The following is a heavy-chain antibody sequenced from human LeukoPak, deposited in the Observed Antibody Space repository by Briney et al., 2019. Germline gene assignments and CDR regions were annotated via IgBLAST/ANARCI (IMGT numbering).Heavy chain of an antibody. CDR2: IIPIFGTA. CDR1: GGTFSSYA. V-gene: IGHV1-69*05. CDR3: ARDSRAGAFDI. Sequence: SFKVSCKASGGTFSSYAISWVQQAPGQGLERMGRIIPIFGTANYAQKFQGRVTITTDESTSTAYMELSSLRSEDTAVYYCARDSRAGAFDIWGQETMVTVSS. D-gene: IGHD2-2*01. J-gene: IGHJ3*02.